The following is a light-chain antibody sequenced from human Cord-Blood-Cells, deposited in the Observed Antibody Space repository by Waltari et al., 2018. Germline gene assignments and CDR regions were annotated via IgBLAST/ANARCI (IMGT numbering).Light chain of an antibody. J-gene: IGKJ4*01. CDR2: WAS. CDR1: QSVLYSSNNKNY. V-gene: IGKV4-1*01. Sequence: DIVMTQSPDSLAVSLGERATINCKSSQSVLYSSNNKNYLAWYQQKPGQPPKLLIYWASTGEFGVPDRFRGSWSGTDYTLTISSLQAEDVAVYYCQQYYSTPLTFGGGTKVEIK. CDR3: QQYYSTPLT.